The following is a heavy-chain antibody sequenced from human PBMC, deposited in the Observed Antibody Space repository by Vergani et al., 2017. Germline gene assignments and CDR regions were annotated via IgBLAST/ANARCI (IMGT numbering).Heavy chain of an antibody. D-gene: IGHD1-1*01. V-gene: IGHV5-51*01. CDR3: ARHTTYTDS. CDR1: EYSFGNYW. J-gene: IGHJ4*02. Sequence: EVELVQSGPEMRKPGESLKISCKGSEYSFGNYWIGWVSQMPGKGLEWMGIIYPDDSDTRYSPSFQGQVTISADKSISTAFLQWDSLKASDTALYYCARHTTYTDSWCQGTLVTVSS. CDR2: IYPDDSDT.